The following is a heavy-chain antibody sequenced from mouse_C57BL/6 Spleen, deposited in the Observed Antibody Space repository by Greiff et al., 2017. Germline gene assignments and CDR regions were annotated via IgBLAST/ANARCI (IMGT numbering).Heavy chain of an antibody. J-gene: IGHJ2*01. D-gene: IGHD2-4*01. CDR3: ARQGDYDTFDY. CDR2: ISNGGGST. CDR1: GFTFSDYY. Sequence: EVKLMESGGGLVQPGGSLKLSCAASGFTFSDYYMYWVRQTPEKRLEWVAYISNGGGSTYYPDTVKGRFTISRDNAKNTLYLQMSRLKSEDTAMYYCARQGDYDTFDYWGQGTTLTVSS. V-gene: IGHV5-12*01.